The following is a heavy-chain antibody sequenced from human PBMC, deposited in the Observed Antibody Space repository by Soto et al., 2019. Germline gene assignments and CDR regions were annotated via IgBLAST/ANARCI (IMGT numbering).Heavy chain of an antibody. Sequence: QITLNESGPTQVKPRQTLTLTCTFSGFSLTTSGVGVGWIRQSPGKAPEWLALLYWDDDKRYSPSLKSRLTITKDTSKNQVVLVMADLDPADTATYYCAHRVLRTVFGLVTTTAIYFVFWGKGTPVAVSS. CDR2: LYWDDDK. V-gene: IGHV2-5*02. D-gene: IGHD3-3*01. CDR1: GFSLTTSGVG. J-gene: IGHJ4*02. CDR3: AHRVLRTVFGLVTTTAIYFVF.